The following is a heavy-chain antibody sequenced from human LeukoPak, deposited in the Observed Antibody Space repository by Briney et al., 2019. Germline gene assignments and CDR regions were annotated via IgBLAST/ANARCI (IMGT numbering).Heavy chain of an antibody. D-gene: IGHD5-18*01. Sequence: NPSETLSLTCAVYGGSFSGYYWSWIRQPPGKGLEWIGEINHSGSTNYNPSLKSRVTISVDTCKNQFSLKLSSVTAADTAVYYCASGSSGYSYWGQGTLVTVSS. V-gene: IGHV4-34*01. CDR1: GGSFSGYY. CDR3: ASGSSGYSY. J-gene: IGHJ4*02. CDR2: INHSGST.